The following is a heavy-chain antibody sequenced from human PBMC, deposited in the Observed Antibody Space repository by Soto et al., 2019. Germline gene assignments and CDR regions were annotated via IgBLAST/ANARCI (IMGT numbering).Heavy chain of an antibody. Sequence: VRLSESGGDLVQTGGSLRLSCAASGFSFSTSAMNWVRQAPGKGPEWISLISGRSDVAYYAESVTGRFTRSRDNSKNTLYIQRQRLRVADTAIYYCVRSRVDFPVYITLNDWGQGTTVIVSS. CDR3: VRSRVDFPVYITLND. CDR2: ISGRSDVA. CDR1: GFSFSTSA. D-gene: IGHD3-22*01. V-gene: IGHV3-23*01. J-gene: IGHJ6*02.